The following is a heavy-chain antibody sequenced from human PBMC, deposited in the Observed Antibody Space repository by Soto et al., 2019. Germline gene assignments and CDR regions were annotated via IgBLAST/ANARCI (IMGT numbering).Heavy chain of an antibody. CDR3: ARDRRDDSSGYYYDDAFDI. V-gene: IGHV3-21*01. CDR1: GFTFSSYS. J-gene: IGHJ3*02. CDR2: ISSSSGYI. Sequence: GGSLRLSCAASGFTFSSYSMNWVRQAPGEGLEWVSSISSSSGYIYYAESVRGRFTISRDNAKNSLYLQMNSLRAEDTAVYYCARDRRDDSSGYYYDDAFDIWGQGTMVTVSS. D-gene: IGHD3-22*01.